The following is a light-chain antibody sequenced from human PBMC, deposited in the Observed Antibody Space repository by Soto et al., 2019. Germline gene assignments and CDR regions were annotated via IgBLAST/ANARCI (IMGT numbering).Light chain of an antibody. CDR2: GAS. CDR1: QSVSSN. CDR3: QQYNNWPLLT. V-gene: IGKV3-15*01. J-gene: IGKJ4*01. Sequence: EIVMTHSPATLSVSQGERATLSCRASQSVSSNLAWYQQKPGQAPRLLIYGASTRATGIPARFSGSGSGTEFTLTISSLQSEDFAVYHCQQYNNWPLLTFGGGTKVDIK.